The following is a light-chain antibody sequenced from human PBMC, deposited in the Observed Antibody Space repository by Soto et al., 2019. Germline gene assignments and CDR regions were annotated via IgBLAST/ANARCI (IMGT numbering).Light chain of an antibody. CDR1: QSVRNNN. J-gene: IGKJ2*01. CDR2: AAS. Sequence: EVVLTQSPGNLSLSPGEKATVSCRASQSVRNNNLAWYQHKPGQAPRVIIYAASTRATVIPDRFNGTGSGTDFTLNIISLEPDDFAVYYCQHYGDAPYTFGHAAKLEIK. V-gene: IGKV3-20*01. CDR3: QHYGDAPYT.